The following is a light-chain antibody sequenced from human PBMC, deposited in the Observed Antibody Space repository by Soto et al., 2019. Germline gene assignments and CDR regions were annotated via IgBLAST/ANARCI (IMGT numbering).Light chain of an antibody. CDR2: LGS. V-gene: IGKV2-28*01. J-gene: IGKJ2*01. CDR3: MQALQTPYT. Sequence: DLVMTQSPLSLPVIPGEPASISCRSSQSLLHSNGYNYLNWYLQKPGQSPQLLIYLGSNRASGVPDRFSGSGSGTDFTLKVSRVEAEDVGLYYCMQALQTPYTFGQGTKVDIK. CDR1: QSLLHSNGYNY.